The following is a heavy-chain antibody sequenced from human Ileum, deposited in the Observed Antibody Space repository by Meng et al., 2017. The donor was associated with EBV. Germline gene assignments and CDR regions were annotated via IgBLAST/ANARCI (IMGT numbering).Heavy chain of an antibody. CDR1: GYTFINHD. CDR3: ARGSGAGGRDWFDP. D-gene: IGHD3-16*01. CDR2: MNSNSGNT. Sequence: HVEVCKFGAEVKMPGASVKVSCKGSGYTFINHDIDWFRQAPGQGLEWMGWMNSNSGNTGYDQKFQDRVTMTRNTSISTAYMELSSLTSEDTALYYCARGSGAGGRDWFDPWGQGTLVTVSS. V-gene: IGHV1-8*02. J-gene: IGHJ5*02.